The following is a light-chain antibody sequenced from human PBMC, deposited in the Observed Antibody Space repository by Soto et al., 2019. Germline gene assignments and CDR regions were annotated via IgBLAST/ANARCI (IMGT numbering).Light chain of an antibody. J-gene: IGKJ4*01. CDR2: RAS. CDR3: QQYKNWPRAT. Sequence: EIVMTQSPATLSLSPGERATLSCRASQSINSNLAWYQQKPGQAPRLFIFRASSRATGLPARFSASGSGTDFNLTISSLQSEDFAVYYCQQYKNWPRATFGGGTKVDIK. CDR1: QSINSN. V-gene: IGKV3-15*01.